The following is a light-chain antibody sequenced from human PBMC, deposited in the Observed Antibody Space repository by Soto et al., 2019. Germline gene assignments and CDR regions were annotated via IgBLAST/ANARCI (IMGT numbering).Light chain of an antibody. CDR2: AAS. V-gene: IGKV1-39*01. CDR1: QSISNH. Sequence: DIQMTQSPSSLSASVEDRVIITCRASQSISNHLNWYQQKPGKDPKLLIFAASSLQSGVPSRFSGSRSEPDFTLTISSLQPEDFATYYCQQTYSSPPTFGQGTKVDIK. CDR3: QQTYSSPPT. J-gene: IGKJ1*01.